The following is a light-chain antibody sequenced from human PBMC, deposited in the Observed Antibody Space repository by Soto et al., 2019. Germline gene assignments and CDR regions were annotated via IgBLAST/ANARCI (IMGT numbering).Light chain of an antibody. Sequence: EVVVPRSPATLSLSPVERSTLSCSASQTVRNNYLAWYQQKPGQAPRLLIHDASTRATGIPARFSGSGSGTEFILTISSVESEDFAIYYCQQHNDWPTFGQGTRLDTK. CDR2: DAS. V-gene: IGKV3-15*01. CDR1: QTVRNN. J-gene: IGKJ5*01. CDR3: QQHNDWPT.